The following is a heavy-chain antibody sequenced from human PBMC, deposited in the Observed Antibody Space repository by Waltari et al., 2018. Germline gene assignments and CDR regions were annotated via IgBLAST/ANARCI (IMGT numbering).Heavy chain of an antibody. CDR1: GYTFTSYG. V-gene: IGHV1-18*04. Sequence: QVQLVQSGAEVKKPGASVKVSCKASGYTFTSYGISWVRQAPGKGPEWMGWISAYNGNTNYAQKLQGRVTMTTDTSTSTAYMELRSLRSDDTAVYYCARAASYYDFWSGYRDYYGMDVWGQGTTVTVSS. D-gene: IGHD3-3*01. CDR3: ARAASYYDFWSGYRDYYGMDV. J-gene: IGHJ6*02. CDR2: ISAYNGNT.